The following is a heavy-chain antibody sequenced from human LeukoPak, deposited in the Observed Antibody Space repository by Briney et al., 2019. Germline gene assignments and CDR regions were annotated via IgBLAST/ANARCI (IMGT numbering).Heavy chain of an antibody. CDR2: LTGGSDNS. V-gene: IGHV3-23*01. J-gene: IGHJ5*02. CDR3: VRGWQQLGS. CDR1: GFTFSSPA. Sequence: GGSLRLSCAASGFTFSSPAMTWVRQAPGKGLEWVSSLTGGSDNSEHADSVEGRFSISRDNSKNTLYLQMNSLTAEDTAVYYCVRGWQQLGSWGRGTLVTVSS. D-gene: IGHD1-1*01.